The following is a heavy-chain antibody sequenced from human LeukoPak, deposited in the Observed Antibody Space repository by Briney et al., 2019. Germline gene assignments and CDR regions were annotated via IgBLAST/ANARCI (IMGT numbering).Heavy chain of an antibody. V-gene: IGHV3-23*01. Sequence: GGSLRLSCAASGFTYSVYAMSWVRQAPGEGLKWVSIMSGSGGTTYYARPVKGRFTISRDKSRNTLFLQMNSLRVEDTAVYCAKALGGRDAFNLWGQGALVTVSS. CDR2: MSGSGGTT. J-gene: IGHJ5*02. D-gene: IGHD5-24*01. CDR3: AKALGGRDAFNL. CDR1: GFTYSVYA.